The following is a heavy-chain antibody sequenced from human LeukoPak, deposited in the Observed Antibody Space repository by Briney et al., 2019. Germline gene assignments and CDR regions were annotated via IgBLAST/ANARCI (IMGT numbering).Heavy chain of an antibody. CDR3: ARDRSEFDY. CDR1: VGSISSYY. J-gene: IGHJ4*02. D-gene: IGHD1-26*01. CDR2: IYYSGST. Sequence: SETLSLTCTVSVGSISSYYWSWIRQPPGKGLEWIGYIYYSGSTNYNPSLKSRVTISVDTSKNQFSLKLSSVTAADTAVYYCARDRSEFDYWGQGTLVTVSS. V-gene: IGHV4-59*01.